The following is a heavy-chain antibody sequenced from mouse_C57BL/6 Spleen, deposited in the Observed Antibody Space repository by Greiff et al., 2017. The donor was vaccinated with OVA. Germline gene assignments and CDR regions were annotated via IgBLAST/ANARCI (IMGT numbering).Heavy chain of an antibody. CDR2: INPSTGGT. V-gene: IGHV1-42*01. CDR1: GYSFTGYY. CDR3: ARHGGTHGAY. Sequence: EVQLQESGPELVKPGASVKISCKASGYSFTGYYMNWVKQSPEKSLEWIGEINPSTGGTTYNQKFKAKATLTVDKSSSTAYMQLKSLTSEDSAVYYCARHGGTHGAYWGQGTLVTVSA. D-gene: IGHD1-1*01. J-gene: IGHJ3*01.